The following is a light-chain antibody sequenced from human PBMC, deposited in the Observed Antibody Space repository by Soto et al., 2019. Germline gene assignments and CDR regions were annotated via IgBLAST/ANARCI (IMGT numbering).Light chain of an antibody. CDR2: SNN. J-gene: IGLJ2*01. CDR1: SSSIGSNT. V-gene: IGLV1-44*01. Sequence: QSVLTQPPSASGTPGQRVTISCSGSSSSIGSNTVNWYQQLPGTAPKLLIYSNNQRPSGVPDRFSGSKSGTSASLAISGLQSEDEADYYCAAWDDSLTSVVFGGGTKLTVL. CDR3: AAWDDSLTSVV.